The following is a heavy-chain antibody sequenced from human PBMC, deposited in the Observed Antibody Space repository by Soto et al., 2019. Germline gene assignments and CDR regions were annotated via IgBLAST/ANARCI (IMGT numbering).Heavy chain of an antibody. D-gene: IGHD2-2*01. CDR3: ARDIGCSSTSCLDY. CDR1: GGSISSSSYY. Sequence: SETLSLTCTVSGGSISSSSYYWGWIRQPPGKGLEWIGSIYYSGSTYYNPSLKSRVTISVDTSKNQFSLKLSSVTAADTAVYYCARDIGCSSTSCLDYWGQGTLVTVSS. CDR2: IYYSGST. J-gene: IGHJ4*02. V-gene: IGHV4-39*07.